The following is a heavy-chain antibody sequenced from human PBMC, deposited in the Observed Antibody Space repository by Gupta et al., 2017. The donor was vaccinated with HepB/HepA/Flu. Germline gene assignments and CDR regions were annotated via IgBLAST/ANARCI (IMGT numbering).Heavy chain of an antibody. CDR1: GFTFSSYA. D-gene: IGHD5-24*01. J-gene: IGHJ4*02. V-gene: IGHV3-23*01. CDR2: ISGGGST. CDR3: AKDLWLAHQFDS. Sequence: EVQLLESGGGLLQPGGSLRLSCAASGFTFSSYAMNWVRQAPGKGLEWVSTISGGGSTYYADSVKGRFTISRDNSKNTLYLQMNSLSAEDTAVYYCAKDLWLAHQFDSWGQGTLVTVSS.